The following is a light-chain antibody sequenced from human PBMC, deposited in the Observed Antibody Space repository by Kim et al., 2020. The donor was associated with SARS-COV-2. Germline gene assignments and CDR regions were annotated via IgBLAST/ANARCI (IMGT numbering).Light chain of an antibody. Sequence: GKSITISGTRSSSDAVKYHLVSLYQQHPGKAPKLMIHEVTKRPSGVSGRFAGSKSGNTASLTISGLQDEDEADYYSCSYAGGTTVLFGEGTKVTVL. V-gene: IGLV2-23*02. CDR2: EVT. CDR3: CSYAGGTTVL. CDR1: SSDAVKYHL. J-gene: IGLJ2*01.